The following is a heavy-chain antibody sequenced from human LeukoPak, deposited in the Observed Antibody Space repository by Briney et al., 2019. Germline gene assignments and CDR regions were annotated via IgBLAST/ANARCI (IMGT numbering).Heavy chain of an antibody. CDR3: AIHRDHSPYV. V-gene: IGHV3-23*01. D-gene: IGHD3-16*01. CDR2: ISGSGGST. CDR1: GFTVSSYA. J-gene: IGHJ4*02. Sequence: GGSLRLSCAASGFTVSSYARSWVRQAPGKGLEWVSAISGSGGSTYYADSVKGRFTISRDNSKNTLYLQMNSLRAEDTAVHYCAIHRDHSPYVWGQGTLVTVSS.